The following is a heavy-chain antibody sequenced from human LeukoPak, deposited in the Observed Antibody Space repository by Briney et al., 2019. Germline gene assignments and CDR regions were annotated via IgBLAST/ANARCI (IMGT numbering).Heavy chain of an antibody. CDR2: ISSSGSTI. D-gene: IGHD2-2*02. J-gene: IGHJ6*04. V-gene: IGHV3-48*03. CDR3: TRGGYCSSTSCYKNGMDV. CDR1: GFTFSSYE. Sequence: GGSLRLSCAASGFTFSSYEMNWVRQAPGKGLEWVSYISSSGSTIYYADSVKGRFTISGDNAENSLYLQMNSLRAEDTAVYFCTRGGYCSSTSCYKNGMDVWGKGTTVTVSS.